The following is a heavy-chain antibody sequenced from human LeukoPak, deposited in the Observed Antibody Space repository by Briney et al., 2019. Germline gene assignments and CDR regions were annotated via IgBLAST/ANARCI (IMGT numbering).Heavy chain of an antibody. Sequence: GGSLRLSCAASGFTFSSYAMSWVRQAPGKGLEWVSAISHSGGSTYYADSVKGRFAVSRDNSKNTLYLQMNSLRAEDTAVYYCAKQASSHLEAYFDYWGQGTLVTVSS. D-gene: IGHD6-13*01. CDR3: AKQASSHLEAYFDY. J-gene: IGHJ4*02. CDR1: GFTFSSYA. CDR2: ISHSGGST. V-gene: IGHV3-23*01.